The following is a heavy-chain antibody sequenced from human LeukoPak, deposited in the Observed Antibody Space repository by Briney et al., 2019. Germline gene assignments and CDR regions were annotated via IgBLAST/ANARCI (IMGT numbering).Heavy chain of an antibody. CDR1: GGSISSSSYY. CDR2: INHSGST. Sequence: SETLSLTCTVSGGSISSSSYYWGWIRQPPGKGLEWIGEINHSGSTNYNPSLKSRVTISVDTSKNQFSLKLSSVTAADTAVYYCARMGWYYDSSGYPLPGFDPWGQGTLVTVSS. CDR3: ARMGWYYDSSGYPLPGFDP. D-gene: IGHD3-22*01. V-gene: IGHV4-39*07. J-gene: IGHJ5*02.